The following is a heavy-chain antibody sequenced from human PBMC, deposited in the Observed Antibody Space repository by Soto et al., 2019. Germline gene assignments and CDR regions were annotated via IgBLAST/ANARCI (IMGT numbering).Heavy chain of an antibody. V-gene: IGHV4-4*02. Sequence: SETLSLTCTVSGDSISSSIWWGWFRQPPGKGLEWIAEIYHSGNTNYYPSLKTRVSMSVDKSKNQFSLKVNSVTAADTAVYYCARRRDGSGSLDYWGQGTLVTVSS. J-gene: IGHJ4*02. CDR3: ARRRDGSGSLDY. CDR2: IYHSGNT. CDR1: GDSISSSIW. D-gene: IGHD3-10*01.